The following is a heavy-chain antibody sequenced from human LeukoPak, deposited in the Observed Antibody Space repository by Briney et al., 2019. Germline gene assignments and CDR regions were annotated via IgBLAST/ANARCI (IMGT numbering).Heavy chain of an antibody. D-gene: IGHD3-16*01. V-gene: IGHV4-61*02. CDR3: ARDWADPGSWYFDL. CDR1: GGSISSGSYY. J-gene: IGHJ2*01. CDR2: IYTSGST. Sequence: SETLSLTCTVSGGSISSGSYYWSWIRQPAGKGLEWIGRIYTSGSTNYNPSLKSRATISVDTSKNQFSLKLSSVTAADTAVYYCARDWADPGSWYFDLWGRGTLVTVSS.